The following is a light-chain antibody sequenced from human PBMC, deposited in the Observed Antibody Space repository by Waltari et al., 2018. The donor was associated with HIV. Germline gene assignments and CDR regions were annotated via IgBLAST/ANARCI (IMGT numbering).Light chain of an antibody. CDR2: GAS. Sequence: DTVLSQSPGTLSLSPGERATLSCRASQSVTSDYLAWYQQKPGQAPRLLIYGASSRATGIPDRFSGSGSGTDFTLTIDRLEPEDFAVYYCQQYSPSPIFTFGQGTKLEIK. CDR1: QSVTSDY. CDR3: QQYSPSPIFT. V-gene: IGKV3-20*01. J-gene: IGKJ2*01.